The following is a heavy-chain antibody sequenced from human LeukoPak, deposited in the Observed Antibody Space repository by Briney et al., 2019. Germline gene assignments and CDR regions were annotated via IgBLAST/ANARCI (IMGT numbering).Heavy chain of an antibody. V-gene: IGHV4-34*01. CDR1: GGSFSGYY. J-gene: IGHJ4*02. CDR3: AREGVRGGLYYFDY. Sequence: PSETLSLTCAVYGGSFSGYYWSWTRQPPGKGLEWIGEINHSGSTNYNPSLKSRVTISVDTSKNQFSLKLSSVTAADTAVYYCAREGVRGGLYYFDYWGQGTLVTVSS. CDR2: INHSGST. D-gene: IGHD3-10*01.